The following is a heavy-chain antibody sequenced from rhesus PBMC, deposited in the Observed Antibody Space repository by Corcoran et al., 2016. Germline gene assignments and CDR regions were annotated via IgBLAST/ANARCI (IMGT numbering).Heavy chain of an antibody. CDR1: GASIICSW. Sequence: QVQLQESGPGLVKPSATLSLPCAVSGASIICSWWRLIRQPPWQGLEWIGEINGNSGSTYYNPSLKSRVTMSKDASKNQFSRKLSSVTAADTAVYYCARARYLLLDPLDYWGQGVLVTVSS. CDR2: INGNSGST. CDR3: ARARYLLLDPLDY. D-gene: IGHD2-27*01. V-gene: IGHV4-80*01. J-gene: IGHJ4*01.